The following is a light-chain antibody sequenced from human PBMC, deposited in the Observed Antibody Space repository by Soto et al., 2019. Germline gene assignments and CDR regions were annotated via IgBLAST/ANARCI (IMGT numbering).Light chain of an antibody. CDR3: CSYAGSSTYV. J-gene: IGLJ1*01. V-gene: IGLV2-23*02. CDR2: EVS. CDR1: SSDIGGYIY. Sequence: QSALTQPASVSASPGQSITISCTGTSSDIGGYIYVSWYQHHPGKAPRLMIYEVSSRPSGVSNRFSGSKSGNTASLTISGLQAEDEADYYCCSYAGSSTYVFGTGTQLTVL.